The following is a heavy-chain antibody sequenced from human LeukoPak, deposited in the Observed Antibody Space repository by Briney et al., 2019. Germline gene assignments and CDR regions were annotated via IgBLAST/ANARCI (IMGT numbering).Heavy chain of an antibody. Sequence: GGSLRLSCAASGFIFEDYTMHWIRQAPGKTLEWVSLISWDGTTYYADSVKGRFTISRDNSKDSLSLQMDTLRSEDTAFYYCVKDLSYESSGSFFDFWGQGTLVTVS. CDR2: ISWDGTT. D-gene: IGHD3-22*01. CDR3: VKDLSYESSGSFFDF. J-gene: IGHJ4*02. CDR1: GFIFEDYT. V-gene: IGHV3-43*01.